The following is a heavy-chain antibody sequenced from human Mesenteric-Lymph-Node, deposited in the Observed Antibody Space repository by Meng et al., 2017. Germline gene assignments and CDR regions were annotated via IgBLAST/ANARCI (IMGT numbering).Heavy chain of an antibody. Sequence: GGSLRLSCAASGFTFSSYGMHWVRQAPGKGLEWVSYISSSGSTIYYADSVKGRFTISRDNAKNSLYLQMNSLRAEDTAVYFCARDYSSGWYGDAFDIWGQGTMVTVSS. CDR2: ISSSGSTI. J-gene: IGHJ3*02. D-gene: IGHD6-19*01. CDR1: GFTFSSYG. CDR3: ARDYSSGWYGDAFDI. V-gene: IGHV3-48*04.